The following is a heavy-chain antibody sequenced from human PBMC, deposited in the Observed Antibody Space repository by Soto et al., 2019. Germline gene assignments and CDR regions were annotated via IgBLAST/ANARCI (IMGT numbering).Heavy chain of an antibody. D-gene: IGHD2-15*01. CDR1: GYTFSSYD. V-gene: IGHV1-8*01. Sequence: ASVKVSCTASGYTFSSYDIQWVRQATGQGLEWMGWMNPNSGNTGYAQKFQGRVTMTRNTSISTAYMELSSLRSEDTAVYYCARVGGYCSGGSCYKGISTQADYWGQGTLVTVSS. CDR3: ARVGGYCSGGSCYKGISTQADY. J-gene: IGHJ4*02. CDR2: MNPNSGNT.